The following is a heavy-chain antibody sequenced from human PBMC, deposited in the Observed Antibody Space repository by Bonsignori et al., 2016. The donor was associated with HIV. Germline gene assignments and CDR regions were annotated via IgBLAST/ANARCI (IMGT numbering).Heavy chain of an antibody. CDR2: ISPYNGNT. V-gene: IGHV1-18*01. CDR1: GYTFTSYG. Sequence: ASVKVSCKASGYTFTSYGISWVRQAPGQGLEWMGWISPYNGNTNYAQNLQGRVTMTTDTSTSTAYMELRSLRSDDTAVYYCARDPDITIFGVITGDYWGQGTLVTVSS. CDR3: ARDPDITIFGVITGDY. J-gene: IGHJ4*02. D-gene: IGHD3-3*01.